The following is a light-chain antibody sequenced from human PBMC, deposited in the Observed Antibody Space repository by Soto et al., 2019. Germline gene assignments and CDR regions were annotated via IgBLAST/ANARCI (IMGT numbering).Light chain of an antibody. Sequence: EIVLTQSPGTLSLSPGERATLSCRASQSVDNNYLAWFQQKPGQAPRLLIDDASRRATGLPDRFSGSGSGTDFALTISRLEPEDFAVYYCQQCAHSPLTFGGGTKVEIK. CDR3: QQCAHSPLT. CDR2: DAS. J-gene: IGKJ4*01. CDR1: QSVDNNY. V-gene: IGKV3-20*01.